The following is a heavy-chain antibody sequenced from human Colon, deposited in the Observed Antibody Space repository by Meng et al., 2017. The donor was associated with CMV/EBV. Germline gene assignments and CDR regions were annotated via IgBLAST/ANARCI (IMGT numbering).Heavy chain of an antibody. J-gene: IGHJ4*02. CDR3: ARDRSAVAETDY. CDR2: ISGFNGQT. V-gene: IGHV1-18*01. CDR1: GYHFTSYG. D-gene: IGHD6-19*01. Sequence: ASVKVSCKASGYHFTSYGFSWVRQAPGQGLEWIGWISGFNGQTKYAQKFQGRVTMTTDTSTNVVYMDLRSLRSDDTAVYYCARDRSAVAETDYWGQGTLVTVSS.